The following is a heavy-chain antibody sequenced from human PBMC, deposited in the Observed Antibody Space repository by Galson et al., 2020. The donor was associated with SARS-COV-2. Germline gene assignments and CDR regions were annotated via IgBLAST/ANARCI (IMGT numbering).Heavy chain of an antibody. D-gene: IGHD6-13*01. J-gene: IGHJ6*02. V-gene: IGHV3-53*01. CDR3: ARDEAGIAAAGTLSEYYGMDV. CDR2: IYSGGST. Sequence: GGSMRLSCAASGFTVSSNYMSWVRQAPGKGLEWGSVIYSGGSTYYADSVKGRFTISRDNSKNTLYLQMNSLRAEDTAVYYCARDEAGIAAAGTLSEYYGMDVWGQGTTVTVSS. CDR1: GFTVSSNY.